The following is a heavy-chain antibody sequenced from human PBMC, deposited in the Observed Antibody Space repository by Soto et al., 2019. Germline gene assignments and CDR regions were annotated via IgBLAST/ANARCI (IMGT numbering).Heavy chain of an antibody. D-gene: IGHD4-17*01. CDR3: ARDHEPNYGDYGVMESQPNDY. J-gene: IGHJ4*02. V-gene: IGHV3-48*01. CDR1: GFTFSSYS. CDR2: ISSSSSPI. Sequence: EVQLVESGGGLVQPGGSLRLSCAASGFTFSSYSMNWVRQAPGKGLEWVSYISSSSSPIYYADSVKGRVTISRDNAKNSLDLQMNSLRAEDTAVYYCARDHEPNYGDYGVMESQPNDYWGQGTLVTVSS.